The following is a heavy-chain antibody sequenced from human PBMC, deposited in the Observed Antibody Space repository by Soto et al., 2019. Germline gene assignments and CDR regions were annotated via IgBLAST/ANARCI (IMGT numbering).Heavy chain of an antibody. Sequence: ASVKVSCKASGYTFTSYGISWVRQAPGQGLEWMGWISAYNGNTNYAQKLQGRVTMTTDTSTSTAYMELRSLRSDDTAVYYCARSGGGIVVVPAVTDAFDIWGQGTMVTVSS. CDR2: ISAYNGNT. J-gene: IGHJ3*02. D-gene: IGHD2-2*01. CDR3: ARSGGGIVVVPAVTDAFDI. V-gene: IGHV1-18*01. CDR1: GYTFTSYG.